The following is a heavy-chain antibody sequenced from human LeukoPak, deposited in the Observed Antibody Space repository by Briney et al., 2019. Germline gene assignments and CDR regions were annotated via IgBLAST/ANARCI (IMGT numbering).Heavy chain of an antibody. V-gene: IGHV3-48*01. D-gene: IGHD1-26*01. Sequence: GGSLRLSCAASGFTFSNAYMNWVRKAPGKGLEWVSYISSSSSTIYYADSVKGRFTISRDNAKNSLYLQMNSLRAEDTAVYYCARDSGSYWGGYYFDYWGQGTLVTVSS. CDR3: ARDSGSYWGGYYFDY. J-gene: IGHJ4*02. CDR2: ISSSSSTI. CDR1: GFTFSNAY.